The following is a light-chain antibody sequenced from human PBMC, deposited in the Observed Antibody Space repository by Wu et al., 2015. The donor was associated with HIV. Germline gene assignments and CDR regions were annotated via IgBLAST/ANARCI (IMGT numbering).Light chain of an antibody. J-gene: IGKJ1*01. V-gene: IGKV1-8*01. CDR2: SAS. Sequence: AIRMTQSPSSLSASTGDRVTITCRASQDIRSNLAWYQQKPGKAPNLLIFSASTLHSGVPSRFSGSRSGTDFTLTISCLQSEDFAHYYCQQYNSDSWTFGQGTKVEVK. CDR3: QQYNSDSWT. CDR1: QDIRSN.